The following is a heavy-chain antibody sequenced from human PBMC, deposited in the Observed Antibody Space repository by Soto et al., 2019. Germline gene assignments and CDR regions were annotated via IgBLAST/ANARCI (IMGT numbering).Heavy chain of an antibody. CDR1: GGSISSYY. CDR2: IYYSGST. D-gene: IGHD3-3*01. CDR3: ASKPFLEWTTLPWEGQYYYYHMDV. J-gene: IGHJ6*03. Sequence: SETLSLTCTVSGGSISSYYWSWIRQPPGKGLEWIGYIYYSGSTNYNPSLKSRVTISVDTSKNQFSLKLSSVTAADTAVYYCASKPFLEWTTLPWEGQYYYYHMDVWGKGTPVSVS. V-gene: IGHV4-59*01.